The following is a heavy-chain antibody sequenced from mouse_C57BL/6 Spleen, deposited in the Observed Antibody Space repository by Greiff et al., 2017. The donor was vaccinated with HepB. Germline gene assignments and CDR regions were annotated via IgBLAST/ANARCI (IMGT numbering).Heavy chain of an antibody. Sequence: VKLVESGPELVKPGASVKISCKASGYAFSSSWMNWVKQRPGKGLEWIGRIYPGDGDTNYNGKFKGKATLTADKSSSTAYMQLSSLTSEDSAVYFCARSPHYYAMDYWGQGTSVTVSS. V-gene: IGHV1-82*01. CDR1: GYAFSSSW. CDR2: IYPGDGDT. J-gene: IGHJ4*01. CDR3: ARSPHYYAMDY.